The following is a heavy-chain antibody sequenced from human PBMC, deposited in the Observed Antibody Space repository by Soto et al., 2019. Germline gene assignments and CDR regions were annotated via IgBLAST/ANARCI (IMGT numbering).Heavy chain of an antibody. CDR2: TYYSGST. J-gene: IGHJ6*02. CDR3: EREGQQLSPDGGYYYYCIDV. Sequence: QVQLQESGPGLVKPSQTLSLTCTVSGGSISSGGYYWSWIRQHPGKGLEWIGYTYYSGSTYYNPSLKSRVTISVDTSKNQFTLKRSSVTAADTAVYYCEREGQQLSPDGGYYYYCIDVWGQGTTVTVSS. V-gene: IGHV4-31*03. D-gene: IGHD6-13*01. CDR1: GGSISSGGYY.